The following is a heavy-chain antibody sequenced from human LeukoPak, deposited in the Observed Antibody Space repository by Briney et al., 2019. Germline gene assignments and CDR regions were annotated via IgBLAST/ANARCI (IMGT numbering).Heavy chain of an antibody. V-gene: IGHV3-30*18. CDR2: ISYDGSNK. CDR1: GFTFSDYS. J-gene: IGHJ6*02. Sequence: PGGSLRLSCAASGFTFSDYSMNWVRQAPGKGLEWVAVISYDGSNKYYADSVKGRFTISRDNSKNTLYLQMNSLRAGDTAVYYCAKGLQTAADDYYYYYYGMDVWGQGTTVTVSS. CDR3: AKGLQTAADDYYYYYYGMDV. D-gene: IGHD6-13*01.